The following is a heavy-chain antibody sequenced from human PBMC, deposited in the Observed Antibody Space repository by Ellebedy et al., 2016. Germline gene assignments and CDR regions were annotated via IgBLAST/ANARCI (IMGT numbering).Heavy chain of an antibody. CDR3: RYGHYSNV. Sequence: GESLKISXAASGFTFSTFFMSWVRQAPGKGLEWVSTISGGGDSRYFADFVKGRFTISRDNSKNTLYLHMNNLRVDDTAIYYCRYGHYSNVWGQGTLVTVS. CDR1: GFTFSTFF. V-gene: IGHV3-23*01. CDR2: ISGGGDSR. J-gene: IGHJ4*02. D-gene: IGHD5-18*01.